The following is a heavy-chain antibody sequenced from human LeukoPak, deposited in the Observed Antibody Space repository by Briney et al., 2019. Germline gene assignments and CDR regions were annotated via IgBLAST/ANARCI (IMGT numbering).Heavy chain of an antibody. J-gene: IGHJ4*02. D-gene: IGHD6-13*01. CDR3: ARGRAAAGKLDY. CDR1: GGSISSYY. Sequence: SETLSLTCTVPGGSISSYYWSWIRQPAGKGPEWIGRIYTSGSTNYNPSLKSRVTMSVDTSKNQFPLKLSSVTAADTAVYYCARGRAAAGKLDYWGQGTLVTVSS. V-gene: IGHV4-4*07. CDR2: IYTSGST.